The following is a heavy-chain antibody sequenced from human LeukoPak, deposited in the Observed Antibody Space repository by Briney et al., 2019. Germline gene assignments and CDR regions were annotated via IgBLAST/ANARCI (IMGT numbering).Heavy chain of an antibody. Sequence: TGGSLRLSCAASGFTFSIAWMTWVRQAPGKGLEWVGRIESKIDGGTTDYAAPVTGRFTISRDDSKNTLYLQMNGLKTEDTAVYYCTTSPPRYSGTMYWGQGTLVTVSS. V-gene: IGHV3-15*04. CDR1: GFTFSIAW. J-gene: IGHJ4*02. CDR2: IESKIDGGTT. CDR3: TTSPPRYSGTMY. D-gene: IGHD3-10*01.